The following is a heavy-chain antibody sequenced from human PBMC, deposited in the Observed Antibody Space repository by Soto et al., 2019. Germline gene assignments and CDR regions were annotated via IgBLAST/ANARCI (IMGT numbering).Heavy chain of an antibody. CDR1: GGTFSSYA. V-gene: IGHV1-69*06. CDR3: VSGIIRRYYYYYGMDL. CDR2: IIPIFGTA. J-gene: IGHJ6*02. D-gene: IGHD3-3*01. Sequence: SSVKVSCKASGGTFSSYAISWVRQGPGQGLEWMGGIIPIFGTANYAQKFQGRVTITADKSTSTAYMELSSLRSEDTAVYYCVSGIIRRYYYYYGMDLWGQGTTVTVSS.